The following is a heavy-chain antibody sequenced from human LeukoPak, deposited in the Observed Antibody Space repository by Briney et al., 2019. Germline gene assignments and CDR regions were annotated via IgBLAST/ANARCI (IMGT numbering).Heavy chain of an antibody. CDR1: GGSISSYY. V-gene: IGHV4-59*08. CDR2: IYYSGST. CDR3: AXXLQEKTFFDY. Sequence: PSETLSLTCTVSGGSISSYYWSWIRQPPGKGLEWIGYIYYSGSTNYNPSLKSRVTISVDTSKNQFSLKLSSVTAADTAVYYCAXXLQEKTFFDYWGQGTLVTVSS. D-gene: IGHD5-24*01. J-gene: IGHJ4*02.